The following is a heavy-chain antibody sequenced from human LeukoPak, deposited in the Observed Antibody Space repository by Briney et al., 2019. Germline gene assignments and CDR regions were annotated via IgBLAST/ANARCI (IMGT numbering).Heavy chain of an antibody. CDR2: IWDDGNKK. CDR1: GFTFSHYG. CDR3: ARDFGTTVTTFGAVDI. D-gene: IGHD4-17*01. V-gene: IGHV3-33*01. Sequence: PGRSLRLYCAASGFTFSHYGMHWARQAPGKVLEWVALIWDDGNKKSHADTVKGRFTISRDNSKNTLYLQMNSLRVEDTAVYYCARDFGTTVTTFGAVDIWGQGTKVIVSS. J-gene: IGHJ3*02.